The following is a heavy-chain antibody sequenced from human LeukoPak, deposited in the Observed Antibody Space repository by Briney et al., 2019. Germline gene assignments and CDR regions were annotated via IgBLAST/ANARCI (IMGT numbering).Heavy chain of an antibody. Sequence: PGGSLRLSCAASGFTFSSYSMNWVRQAPGKGLEWVSYISSSSSTIYYADSVKGRFTISRDNAKNSLYLQMNSLRAEDTAVYYCAKDRGYFDWTGFDYWGQGTLVTVSS. J-gene: IGHJ4*02. CDR1: GFTFSSYS. CDR2: ISSSSSTI. D-gene: IGHD3-9*01. V-gene: IGHV3-48*01. CDR3: AKDRGYFDWTGFDY.